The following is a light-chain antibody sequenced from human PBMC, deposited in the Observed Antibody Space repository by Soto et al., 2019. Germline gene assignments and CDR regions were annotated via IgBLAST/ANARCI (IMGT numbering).Light chain of an antibody. J-gene: IGKJ1*01. CDR1: QSVSSS. Sequence: EIVLTQTPATLSLSPGDRVTLSFRASQSVSSSLAWYQQSPGQAPRLLIYDTSTRATGIPARFSGSGSGTEFTLTINSLQSEDFAVYYCQQRSNWPTFGQGTKVDIK. V-gene: IGKV3-11*01. CDR2: DTS. CDR3: QQRSNWPT.